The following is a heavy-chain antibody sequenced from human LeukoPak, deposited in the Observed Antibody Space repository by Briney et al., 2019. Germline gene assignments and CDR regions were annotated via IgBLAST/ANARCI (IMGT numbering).Heavy chain of an antibody. CDR3: ASVEVALSRES. Sequence: PGGSLRLSCEASGFTFRSHWMSWVRQAPGKGLEGVANRHQYGGEKYYLDAVSGRFSISRDNAKNSLYLEMNSLRAEDTAVYYCASVEVALSRESWGQGTLVTVSS. D-gene: IGHD3-10*01. CDR1: GFTFRSHW. J-gene: IGHJ5*02. V-gene: IGHV3-7*01. CDR2: RHQYGGEK.